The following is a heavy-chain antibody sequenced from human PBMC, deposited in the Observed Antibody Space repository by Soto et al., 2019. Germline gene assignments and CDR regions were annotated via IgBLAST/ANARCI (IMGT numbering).Heavy chain of an antibody. D-gene: IGHD6-13*01. CDR3: AKDHRSPWYSIKYYFDY. CDR1: GYTFTSYY. CDR2: ISGSGGST. Sequence: SCKASGYTFTSYYMHWVRQAPGKGLEWVSAISGSGGSTYYADSVKGRFTISRDNSKNTLYLQMNSLRAEDTAVYYCAKDHRSPWYSIKYYFDYWGQGTLVTVSS. V-gene: IGHV3-23*01. J-gene: IGHJ4*02.